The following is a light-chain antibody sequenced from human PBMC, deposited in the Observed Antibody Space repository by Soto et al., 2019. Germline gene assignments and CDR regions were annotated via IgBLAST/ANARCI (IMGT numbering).Light chain of an antibody. CDR1: SSNIGAGYD. V-gene: IGLV1-40*01. J-gene: IGLJ1*01. CDR2: DDN. CDR3: KSYDSSLSGYV. Sequence: QSVLTQPPSLSGAPGQRVTVSCTGSSSNIGAGYDVHWYQQLTGTAPKLLIFDDNTRPSGVPDRFSGSRSVTSASLATTGLQAEDEAEYYCKSYDSSLSGYVFGAGTKVTVL.